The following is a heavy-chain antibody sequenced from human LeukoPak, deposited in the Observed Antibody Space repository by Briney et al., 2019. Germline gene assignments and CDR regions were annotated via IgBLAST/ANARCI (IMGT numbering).Heavy chain of an antibody. D-gene: IGHD4-17*01. Sequence: SETLSLTCAVSGDSISFDAFYWNWIRQAPGKGPEWIGNIYRGRTRLNPSLASRVTISLDMSKKQVSLSLTSVTAADTAMYYCAREGEYGDSYYWGQGTLVSVS. J-gene: IGHJ4*02. CDR1: GDSISFDAFY. V-gene: IGHV4-30-2*01. CDR3: AREGEYGDSYY. CDR2: IYRGRT.